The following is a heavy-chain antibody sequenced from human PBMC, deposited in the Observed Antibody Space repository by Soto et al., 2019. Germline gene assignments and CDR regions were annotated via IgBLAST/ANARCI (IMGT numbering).Heavy chain of an antibody. J-gene: IGHJ5*02. CDR1: NGSVSSGTYS. CDR2: IYYSGTT. Sequence: LSLTCTVSNGSVSSGTYSWSWVRQPPGKGLEWIGYIYYSGTTYYTPSLKSRLTMSMDRANDHFSLKLRSVTAADTAVYYCVRDGTKTLRDWFDPWGQGISVTVSS. D-gene: IGHD1-1*01. CDR3: VRDGTKTLRDWFDP. V-gene: IGHV4-30-2*01.